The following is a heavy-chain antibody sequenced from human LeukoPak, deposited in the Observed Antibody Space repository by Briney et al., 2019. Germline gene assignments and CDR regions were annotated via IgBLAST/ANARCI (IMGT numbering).Heavy chain of an antibody. Sequence: SETLSLTCSVSGGSINSGNYFWGWIRQPPGKGLEWIGSIYYSGKTYYNPSLKSRVTISVDTSKNQFSLKLSSVTAADTAVYYCASTLWFGEFGENWFDPWGQGTLVTVSS. J-gene: IGHJ5*02. CDR3: ASTLWFGEFGENWFDP. V-gene: IGHV4-39*01. D-gene: IGHD3-10*01. CDR1: GGSINSGNYF. CDR2: IYYSGKT.